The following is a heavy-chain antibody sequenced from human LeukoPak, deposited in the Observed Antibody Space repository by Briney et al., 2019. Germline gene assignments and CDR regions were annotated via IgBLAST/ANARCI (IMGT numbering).Heavy chain of an antibody. Sequence: SETLSLTCTVSGGSISSGGYYWSWIRQHPGKGLEWIGYIYYGGSTYYNPSLKSRVTISVDTSKNQFSLKLSSVTAADTAVYYCARGSSIAAGNDYWGQGTLVTVSS. J-gene: IGHJ4*02. CDR1: GGSISSGGYY. V-gene: IGHV4-31*03. CDR2: IYYGGST. CDR3: ARGSSIAAGNDY. D-gene: IGHD6-6*01.